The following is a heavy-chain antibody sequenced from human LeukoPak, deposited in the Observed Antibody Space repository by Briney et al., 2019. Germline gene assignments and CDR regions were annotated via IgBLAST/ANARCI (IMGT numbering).Heavy chain of an antibody. V-gene: IGHV3-23*01. CDR2: ISATGDNT. CDR1: QFTFSNYA. CDR3: ARGYYDILTGLGY. J-gene: IGHJ4*02. Sequence: PGGCLRLSCAASQFTFSNYAMNWVRQAPGRGLEWVSGISATGDNTYYADSVKGRFTISRDNSKSTLYLQVNGLRVEDTAIYYCARGYYDILTGLGYWSQGTLVTVSS. D-gene: IGHD3-9*01.